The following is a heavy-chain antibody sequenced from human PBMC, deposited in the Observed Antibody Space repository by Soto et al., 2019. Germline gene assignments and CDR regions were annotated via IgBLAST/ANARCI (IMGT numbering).Heavy chain of an antibody. CDR1: GGSISSYY. CDR3: ARRGYCSSTSCYGGTWGYYYYMDV. V-gene: IGHV4-59*08. J-gene: IGHJ6*03. CDR2: IYYSGST. Sequence: PSETLSLTCTVSGGSISSYYWSWIRQPPGKGLEWIGYIYYSGSTNYNPSLKSRVTISVDTSKNQFSLKLSSVTAADTAVYYCARRGYCSSTSCYGGTWGYYYYMDVWGKGTTVTAP. D-gene: IGHD2-2*03.